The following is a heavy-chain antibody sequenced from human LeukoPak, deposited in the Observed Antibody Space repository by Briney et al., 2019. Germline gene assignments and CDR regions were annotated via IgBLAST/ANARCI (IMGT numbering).Heavy chain of an antibody. Sequence: GGSLRLSCAASGFTFSSYSMNWVRQAPGKGLEWVASISSSSSYIYYADSVKGRFTISRDNAKNSLYLQMNSLRAEDTAVYYCARDPGGLRYFDWSFDYWGQGTLVTVSS. CDR1: GFTFSSYS. J-gene: IGHJ4*02. D-gene: IGHD3-9*01. CDR3: ARDPGGLRYFDWSFDY. CDR2: ISSSSSYI. V-gene: IGHV3-21*01.